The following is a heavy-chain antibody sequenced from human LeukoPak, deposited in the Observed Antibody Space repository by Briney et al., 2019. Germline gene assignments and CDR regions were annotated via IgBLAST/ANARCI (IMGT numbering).Heavy chain of an antibody. Sequence: GGSLRLSCAASGFTFSDYHMSWIRQAPGKGREWVSYISSSGSTKYYADSVKGRFTISRDNAKNSLYLQMNSLRAEDTAVYYCARDCSSTSCYLRYYYYGMDVWGQGTTVTVSS. V-gene: IGHV3-11*01. D-gene: IGHD2-2*01. J-gene: IGHJ6*02. CDR1: GFTFSDYH. CDR2: ISSSGSTK. CDR3: ARDCSSTSCYLRYYYYGMDV.